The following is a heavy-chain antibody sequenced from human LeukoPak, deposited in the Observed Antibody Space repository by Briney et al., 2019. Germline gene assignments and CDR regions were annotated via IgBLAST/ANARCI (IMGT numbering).Heavy chain of an antibody. D-gene: IGHD1-26*01. Sequence: PGGSLRLSCAASGFTFSGYGMHWVRQTPGKGLEWVAVISYDGSNQYYADSVKGRFTISRDNSKNTMYLQMSSLRAEDTAMYYCAREGGRGRAFDMWGQGTMVTVSS. V-gene: IGHV3-30*03. CDR1: GFTFSGYG. J-gene: IGHJ3*02. CDR2: ISYDGSNQ. CDR3: AREGGRGRAFDM.